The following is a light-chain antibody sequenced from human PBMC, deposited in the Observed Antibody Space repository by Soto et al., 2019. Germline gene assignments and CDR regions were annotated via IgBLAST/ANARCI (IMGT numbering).Light chain of an antibody. CDR1: QSLSRP. CDR3: QHYNDWPLT. CDR2: DIS. Sequence: EVVMTESAGTVSMAAGERATLSSMVSQSLSRPLLWSQHYPAQAPRLLIYDISSWAPGIPTRFSGSVSGTEFTLTTSTLQSEDFAVYSCQHYNDWPLTLGGGTKVYI. V-gene: IGKV3D-15*01. J-gene: IGKJ4*01.